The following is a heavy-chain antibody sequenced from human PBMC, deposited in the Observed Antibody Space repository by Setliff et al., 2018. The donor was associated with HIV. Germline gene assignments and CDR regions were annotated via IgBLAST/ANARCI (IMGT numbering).Heavy chain of an antibody. J-gene: IGHJ4*02. CDR1: GFTLSNYW. D-gene: IGHD7-27*01. CDR2: IKPDGSEK. CDR3: ARGYTGDFH. V-gene: IGHV3-7*01. Sequence: PGGSLRLSCAASGFTLSNYWMTWLRLAPGKGLEWVANIKPDGSEKNYVDSVKGRFTISRENAKNPLYLQMNSLRVEDTAVYYCARGYTGDFHWGQGTLVTVSS.